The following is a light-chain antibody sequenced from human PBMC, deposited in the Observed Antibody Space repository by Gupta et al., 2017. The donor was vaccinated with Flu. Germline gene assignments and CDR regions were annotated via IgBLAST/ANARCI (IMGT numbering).Light chain of an antibody. CDR1: QSVSSY. V-gene: IGKV3-11*01. CDR2: EAS. Sequence: PATLSLSPGERATLSCRASQSVSSYLAWYQQKPGQAPRLLIYEASNRATGIPAWFSGSGSGTDFTLTISSLEREDFAVYYCQQRSNWPRTFGQGTKVEIK. J-gene: IGKJ1*01. CDR3: QQRSNWPRT.